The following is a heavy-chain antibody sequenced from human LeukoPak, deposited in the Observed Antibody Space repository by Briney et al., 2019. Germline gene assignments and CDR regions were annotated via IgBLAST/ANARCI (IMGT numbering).Heavy chain of an antibody. J-gene: IGHJ5*02. Sequence: ASVKVSCKASGYTFSDSYIHWGRQAPGQGLEWMGSMNPKSGGTKYAQKFQGRVSMTRDTSISTAYMELASLTSDDTAVYYRARAGGRSWFDPWGQGTLVTVSS. CDR1: GYTFSDSY. CDR3: ARAGGRSWFDP. V-gene: IGHV1-2*02. CDR2: MNPKSGGT. D-gene: IGHD1-26*01.